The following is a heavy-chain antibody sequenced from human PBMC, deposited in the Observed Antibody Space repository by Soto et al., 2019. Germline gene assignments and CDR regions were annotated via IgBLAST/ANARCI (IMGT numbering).Heavy chain of an antibody. Sequence: HPGGSLRLSCAVSGYSFSSFEMNWVRQAPGKRLEWVSYISGTGASIHYADVVKGRFTISRDNSKNSLFLQLNSLRAEDTAVYYCARGMDYEFWSGYHSGYYYYGLHVWGQGTTVTVSS. CDR1: GYSFSSFE. CDR2: ISGTGASI. J-gene: IGHJ6*02. V-gene: IGHV3-48*03. D-gene: IGHD3-3*01. CDR3: ARGMDYEFWSGYHSGYYYYGLHV.